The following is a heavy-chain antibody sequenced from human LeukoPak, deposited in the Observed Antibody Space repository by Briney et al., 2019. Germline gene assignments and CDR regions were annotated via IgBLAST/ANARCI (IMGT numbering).Heavy chain of an antibody. CDR3: AKESMTTVTTFDY. CDR2: IRYDGSNK. J-gene: IGHJ4*02. CDR1: GFTFSSYG. D-gene: IGHD4-17*01. Sequence: GRTLRLSRAASGFTFSSYGMHWVRQAPGKGLEWVAFIRYDGSNKYYADSVKGRFTVSRDNSKNTLYLQMNSLRAEDTAVYYCAKESMTTVTTFDYWGQGTLVTVSS. V-gene: IGHV3-30*02.